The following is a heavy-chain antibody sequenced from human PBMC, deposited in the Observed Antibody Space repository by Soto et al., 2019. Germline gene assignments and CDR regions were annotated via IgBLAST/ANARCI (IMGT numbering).Heavy chain of an antibody. CDR2: FIPVYRTL. CDR3: ATGLMWIGYFTVDS. J-gene: IGHJ4*02. D-gene: IGHD3-3*01. V-gene: IGHV1-69*13. Sequence: ASVKVSCKASGGSFGKSAINWVRQTPGQGLEWLGGFIPVYRTLNYAQKFQGRVTITADESTGTAYMTLSSLASGHTAVYYCATGLMWIGYFTVDSWGQGTRVTVSS. CDR1: GGSFGKSA.